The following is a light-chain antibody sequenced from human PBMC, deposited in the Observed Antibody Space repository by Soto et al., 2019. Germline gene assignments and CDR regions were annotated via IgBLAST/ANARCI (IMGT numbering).Light chain of an antibody. CDR2: GAS. V-gene: IGKV3D-20*02. CDR3: QQRGDWPA. J-gene: IGKJ1*01. Sequence: EIVLTQSPGTLSLSPGERATLSCRASQSVSNNYLAWYQQKPGQAPRLLIYGASNRATGIPDRFSSSASGTNFTLTISSLEPEDFAIYYCQQRGDWPAFGQGTKVDIK. CDR1: QSVSNNY.